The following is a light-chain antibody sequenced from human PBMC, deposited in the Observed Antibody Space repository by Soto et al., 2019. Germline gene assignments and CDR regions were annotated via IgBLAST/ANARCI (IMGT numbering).Light chain of an antibody. J-gene: IGKJ4*01. CDR2: AAS. CDR3: QQSYSTPLP. CDR1: QSISNF. Sequence: DIQMTQSPSSLSASVGDRVTITCRASQSISNFLNWFQQKPGKAPKLLIYAASSLQSGVPGRFSGSGSGTDFTLTISSLQPEDFATYFCQQSYSTPLPFGGGTKVEIK. V-gene: IGKV1-39*01.